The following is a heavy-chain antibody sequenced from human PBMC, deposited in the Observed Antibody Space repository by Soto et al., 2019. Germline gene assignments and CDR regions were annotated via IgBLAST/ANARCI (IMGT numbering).Heavy chain of an antibody. D-gene: IGHD3-3*01. CDR3: ARQPYYDFWSEDWFDP. J-gene: IGHJ5*02. V-gene: IGHV4-39*01. CDR2: IYYSGST. Sequence: QLQLQESGPGLVKPSETLSLTCTVSGGSISSSSYYWGWIRQPPGKGLEWIGSIYYSGSTYYNPSLKSRVTISVDTSKNQFSLKLSSVTAADTAVYYCARQPYYDFWSEDWFDPWGQGTLVTVSS. CDR1: GGSISSSSYY.